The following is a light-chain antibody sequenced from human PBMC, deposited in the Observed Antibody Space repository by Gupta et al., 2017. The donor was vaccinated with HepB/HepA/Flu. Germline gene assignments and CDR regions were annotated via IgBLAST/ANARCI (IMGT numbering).Light chain of an antibody. Sequence: DIQMTQSPSSLSASVGDRVTITCRASQSISSYLNWYQQKPGKAPKLLIYAASSLQSGVPSRFSGSGSGTDFTLTISSLQPEDFATYYCQQNYSTPRSTFGGGTKVEIK. V-gene: IGKV1-39*01. CDR3: QQNYSTPRST. CDR2: AAS. J-gene: IGKJ4*01. CDR1: QSISSY.